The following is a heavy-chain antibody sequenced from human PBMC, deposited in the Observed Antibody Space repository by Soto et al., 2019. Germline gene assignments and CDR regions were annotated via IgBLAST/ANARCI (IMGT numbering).Heavy chain of an antibody. CDR1: GFTVSSNY. J-gene: IGHJ5*02. CDR3: ARGFPLLWFGELLSPRWFDP. CDR2: IYSGGST. V-gene: IGHV3-66*01. Sequence: PGGSLRLSCAASGFTVSSNYMSWVRQAPWKGLEWVSVIYSGGSTYYADSVKGRFTISRDNSKNTLYLQMNSLRAEDTAVYYCARGFPLLWFGELLSPRWFDPWGQGTLVTVSS. D-gene: IGHD3-10*01.